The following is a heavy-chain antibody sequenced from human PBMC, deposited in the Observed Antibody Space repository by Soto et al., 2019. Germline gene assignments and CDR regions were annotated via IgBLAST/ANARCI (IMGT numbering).Heavy chain of an antibody. CDR3: AKRRGAGGHFDY. V-gene: IGHV3-23*01. Sequence: DVQLLESGGGLVQPEGSQRLSCAASGFTFSSYAMGWVRQGPRKGLERVAVVSIGGSTHYADSVRGRFTISRDNSKNTLSLQMNRLTAEDTAVYFCAKRRGAGGHFDYWGQGALVTVSS. CDR2: VSIGGST. J-gene: IGHJ4*02. D-gene: IGHD2-15*01. CDR1: GFTFSSYA.